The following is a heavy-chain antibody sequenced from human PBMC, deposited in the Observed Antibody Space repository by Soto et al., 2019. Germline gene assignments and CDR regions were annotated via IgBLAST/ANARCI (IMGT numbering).Heavy chain of an antibody. D-gene: IGHD3-10*01. V-gene: IGHV4-59*01. CDR3: AREDYQSGYYGCFDY. J-gene: IGHJ4*02. CDR2: IYYSGST. Sequence: SETLSLTCTVSGDSISSYYWSWIRQPPGKGLEWIGYIYYSGSTNYNPTLKSRVTISGHTSKNQFSLKLSSVTAADTAVYYCAREDYQSGYYGCFDYWGQGTLVTVSS. CDR1: GDSISSYY.